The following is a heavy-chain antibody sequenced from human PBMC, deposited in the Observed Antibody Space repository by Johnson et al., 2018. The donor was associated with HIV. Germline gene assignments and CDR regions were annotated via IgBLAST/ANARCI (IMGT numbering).Heavy chain of an antibody. CDR2: IRYDGSNR. CDR1: GFTFSSYG. D-gene: IGHD3-22*01. J-gene: IGHJ3*02. V-gene: IGHV3-30*02. Sequence: QVQLLESGGGVVQPGGSLRLSCAASGFTFSSYGMHWVRQAPGKGLEWVAFIRYDGSNRYYADSVKGRFTISRDNAKNSLYLQMNSLRAGDTAVYYCARGLSSGYSGYAFDIWGQGTMVTVSS. CDR3: ARGLSSGYSGYAFDI.